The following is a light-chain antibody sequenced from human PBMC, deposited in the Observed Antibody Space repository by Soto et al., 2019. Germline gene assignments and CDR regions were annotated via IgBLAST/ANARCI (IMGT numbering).Light chain of an antibody. CDR3: QQYGSSSIT. J-gene: IGKJ5*01. V-gene: IGKV3-20*01. Sequence: EIVLTQSPGTLSLSPGERATLSCRASQSVSSSYLAWYQQKPSQAPRLLIYGASSRATGIPDRFSGSGSGTDFTFTISRLEPEDFAVYYCQQYGSSSITFGQGTRLEIK. CDR1: QSVSSSY. CDR2: GAS.